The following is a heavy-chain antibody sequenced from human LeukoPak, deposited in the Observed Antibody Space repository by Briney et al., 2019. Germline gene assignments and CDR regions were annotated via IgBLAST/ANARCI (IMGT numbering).Heavy chain of an antibody. CDR1: GYTFTSYA. Sequence: GASVKVSCKASGYTFTSYAMNWVRQAPGQGLEWMGWINTNTGNPTYAQGFTGRFVFSLDTSVSTAYLQISSLKAEDTAVYYCARDLCGGDCQNAFDIWGQGTMVTVSS. D-gene: IGHD2-21*02. V-gene: IGHV7-4-1*02. CDR2: INTNTGNP. CDR3: ARDLCGGDCQNAFDI. J-gene: IGHJ3*02.